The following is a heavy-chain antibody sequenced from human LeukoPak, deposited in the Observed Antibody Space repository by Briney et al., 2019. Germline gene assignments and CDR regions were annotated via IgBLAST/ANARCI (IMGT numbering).Heavy chain of an antibody. Sequence: PGGSLRLSCAASGFTFSSYSMDWVRQAPGKGLEWVSYISSSSSTIYYADSVKGRFTISRDNAKNSLYLQMNSLRAEDTAVYYCTRDGYGAGSYFPYALDIWGQGTMVTVSS. CDR2: ISSSSSTI. V-gene: IGHV3-48*01. CDR3: TRDGYGAGSYFPYALDI. CDR1: GFTFSSYS. D-gene: IGHD3-10*01. J-gene: IGHJ3*02.